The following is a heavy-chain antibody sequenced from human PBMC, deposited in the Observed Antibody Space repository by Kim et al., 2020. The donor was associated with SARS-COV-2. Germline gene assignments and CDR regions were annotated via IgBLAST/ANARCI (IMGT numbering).Heavy chain of an antibody. J-gene: IGHJ2*01. CDR3: ARHLFYGGWLQSLYWYFDL. Sequence: SETLSLTCTVSGGSISSYYWSWIRQPPGKGLEWIGYIYYSGSTNYNPSLKSRVTISVDTSKNQFSLKLSSVTAADTAVYYCARHLFYGGWLQSLYWYFDLWGRGTLVTVSS. V-gene: IGHV4-59*08. CDR1: GGSISSYY. D-gene: IGHD5-12*01. CDR2: IYYSGST.